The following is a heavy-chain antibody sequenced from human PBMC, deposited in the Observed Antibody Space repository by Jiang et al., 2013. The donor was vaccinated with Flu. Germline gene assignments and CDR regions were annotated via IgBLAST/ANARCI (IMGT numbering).Heavy chain of an antibody. Sequence: GAEVKKPGASVKVSCKASGYTFTGYYMHWVRQAPGQGLEWMGWINPNSGGTNYAQKFQGWVTMTRDTSISTAYMELSRLRSDDTAVYYCARDTGGIPSEGDAFDIWGQGTMVTVSS. D-gene: IGHD7-27*01. CDR2: INPNSGGT. V-gene: IGHV1-2*04. CDR1: GYTFTGYY. J-gene: IGHJ3*02. CDR3: ARDTGGIPSEGDAFDI.